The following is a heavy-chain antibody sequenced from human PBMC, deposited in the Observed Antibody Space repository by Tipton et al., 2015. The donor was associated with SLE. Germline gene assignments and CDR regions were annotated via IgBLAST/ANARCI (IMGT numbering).Heavy chain of an antibody. CDR3: ARVVEDIVLEGAFDI. D-gene: IGHD2-8*01. CDR2: FYYSGST. J-gene: IGHJ3*02. Sequence: TLSLTCTVSGGSISSHYWSWIRQPPGKGLEWMGYFYYSGSTNDKPSLNSRVTISVDTSKNQFSLKLSSVTAADTAVDYCARVVEDIVLEGAFDIWGQGTMVTVSS. V-gene: IGHV4-59*11. CDR1: GGSISSHY.